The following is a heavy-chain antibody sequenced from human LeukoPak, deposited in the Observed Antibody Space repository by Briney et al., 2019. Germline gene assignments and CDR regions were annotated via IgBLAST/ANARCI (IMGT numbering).Heavy chain of an antibody. V-gene: IGHV4-59*01. Sequence: PSETLSLTCTVSGGSISSYYWSWIRQPPAKGLEWIGYIYYSGSTNYNPSLKSRVTISVDTSKNQFSLKLSSVTAADTAVYYCAGSSTGGYYYMDVWGKGTTVTVSS. CDR2: IYYSGST. CDR1: GGSISSYY. D-gene: IGHD2-2*01. CDR3: AGSSTGGYYYMDV. J-gene: IGHJ6*03.